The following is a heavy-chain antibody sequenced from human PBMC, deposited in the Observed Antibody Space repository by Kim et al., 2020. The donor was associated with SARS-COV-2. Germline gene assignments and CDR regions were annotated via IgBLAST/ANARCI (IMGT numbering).Heavy chain of an antibody. CDR1: GGSISGYH. V-gene: IGHV4-59*01. CDR2: IYYSGNT. CDR3: ARGTYDYVWGSYRFVY. D-gene: IGHD3-16*02. J-gene: IGHJ4*02. Sequence: SETLSLTYTVSGGSISGYHWSWIRQSPGRGLEWIGYIYYSGNTNYRPSLKTRVTISIDTSKNQFSLKLRSVTAADTAVYYCARGTYDYVWGSYRFVYWGQGTLVTVSS.